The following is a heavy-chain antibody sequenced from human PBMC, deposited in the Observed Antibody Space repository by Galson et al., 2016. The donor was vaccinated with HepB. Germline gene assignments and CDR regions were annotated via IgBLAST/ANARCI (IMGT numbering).Heavy chain of an antibody. CDR1: GYSFSSYG. D-gene: IGHD3-3*01. CDR3: ARDGLRFLEWLRDGMDV. CDR2: ISTFNGYT. J-gene: IGHJ6*02. V-gene: IGHV1-18*01. Sequence: SVKVSCKASGYSFSSYGIGWVRQAPGQGLVWLGWISTFNGYTKYAQKLQGRVTMTTDTSTSTAYMELRSLRSDDTAVYYCARDGLRFLEWLRDGMDVWAKGPRSPSP.